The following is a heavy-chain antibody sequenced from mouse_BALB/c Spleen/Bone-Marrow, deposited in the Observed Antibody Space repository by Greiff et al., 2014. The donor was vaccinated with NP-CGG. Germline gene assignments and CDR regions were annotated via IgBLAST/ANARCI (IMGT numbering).Heavy chain of an antibody. CDR3: TREGIYFGYDVPMDY. CDR1: GYKFTDYE. Sequence: VKLMESGAELVRPGASVTLSCKASGYKFTDYEMHWVKQTPVHGLEWIGSIDPETGGTAYNQNFKGRATLTADRSSTTAYMEHRSLTSEDSAVYYCTREGIYFGYDVPMDYWGQGTSVTVSS. D-gene: IGHD2-2*01. V-gene: IGHV1-15*01. J-gene: IGHJ4*01. CDR2: IDPETGGT.